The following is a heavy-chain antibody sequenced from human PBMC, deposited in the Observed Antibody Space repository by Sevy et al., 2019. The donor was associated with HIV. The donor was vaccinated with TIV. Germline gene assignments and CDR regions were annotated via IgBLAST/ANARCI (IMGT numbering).Heavy chain of an antibody. V-gene: IGHV3-15*01. CDR1: GFTFSNAW. D-gene: IGHD2-15*01. CDR2: IRSKAGGGTT. Sequence: GGSLRLSCAASGFTFSNAWMSWVRQSPGKGLEWVGRIRSKAGGGTTDYATIVKGKFTISRDDSRDILYLQQNRLETEDTAVYYCTTDHRRDGIVVVPFEYWGQGTLVTVSS. CDR3: TTDHRRDGIVVVPFEY. J-gene: IGHJ4*02.